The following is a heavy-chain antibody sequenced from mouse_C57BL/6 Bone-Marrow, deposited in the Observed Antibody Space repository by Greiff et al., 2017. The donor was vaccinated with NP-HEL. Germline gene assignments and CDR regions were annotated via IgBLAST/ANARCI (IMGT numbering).Heavy chain of an antibody. Sequence: VQLQQPGAELVKPGASVKLSCKASGYTFTSYWMHWVKQRPGPGLEWIGMIHPNSGSTNYNEKSKSKATLTVDKSSSTAYRQLSSLTSEDSAVYYCARGCIYYDYPFDYWGQGTTLTVSS. D-gene: IGHD2-4*01. CDR2: IHPNSGST. J-gene: IGHJ2*01. CDR3: ARGCIYYDYPFDY. V-gene: IGHV1-64*01. CDR1: GYTFTSYW.